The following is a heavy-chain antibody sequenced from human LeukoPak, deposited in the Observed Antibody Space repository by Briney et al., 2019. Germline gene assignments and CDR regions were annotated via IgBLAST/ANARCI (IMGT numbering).Heavy chain of an antibody. Sequence: GGSLRLSCAASGFTFTNYWMSWVRQAPGKGLELVANIKQDRSEKYYVDSVKGRFTISRDNAKNSLYLQMNSLRAEDTAVYYCARGTGDRGRRVWFDPWGQGTLVTVSS. CDR1: GFTFTNYW. J-gene: IGHJ5*02. CDR2: IKQDRSEK. V-gene: IGHV3-7*01. CDR3: ARGTGDRGRRVWFDP. D-gene: IGHD4-17*01.